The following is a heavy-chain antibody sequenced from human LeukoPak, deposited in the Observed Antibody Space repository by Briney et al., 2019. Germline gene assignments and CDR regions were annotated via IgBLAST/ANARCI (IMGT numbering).Heavy chain of an antibody. D-gene: IGHD6-13*01. CDR1: GFTFSSYA. CDR2: ISGSGGST. J-gene: IGHJ4*02. CDR3: ATYSSSWFAYFDY. Sequence: GGSLRLSCAASGFTFSSYAMSWVRQAPGKGLEWVSAISGSGGSTYYADSVKGRFTISRDNSKNTLYLQMNSLRAEDTAVYYCATYSSSWFAYFDYWGQGTLVTVSS. V-gene: IGHV3-23*01.